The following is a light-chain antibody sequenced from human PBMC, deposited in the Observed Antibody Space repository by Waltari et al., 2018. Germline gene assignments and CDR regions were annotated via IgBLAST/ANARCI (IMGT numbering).Light chain of an antibody. CDR3: QQIIHYPPFT. V-gene: IGKV1-9*01. J-gene: IGKJ3*01. Sequence: DVQVTQSPSFLSASVGDRVTITCRASQDIRSYLDWYQQKPGKAHKPLIYAASTLQRGVPSRFSGSGSGTEFPLTVRIMQPEDFATYYCQQIIHYPPFTFGPRTRVDI. CDR1: QDIRSY. CDR2: AAS.